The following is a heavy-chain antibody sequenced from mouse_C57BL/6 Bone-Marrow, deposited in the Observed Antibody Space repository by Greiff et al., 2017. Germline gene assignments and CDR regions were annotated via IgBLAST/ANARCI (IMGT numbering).Heavy chain of an antibody. Sequence: EVQLVQSGAELVKPGGSLKLSCEASGFTFSSYGMSWVRQTPGKGLEWVETISSGGSYTYYPDNVKGRFTISRDNATNTPYLQLSSLTSEDTAMYCCASYYGSGDWYFDVWGTGTTVTVSS. J-gene: IGHJ1*03. CDR3: ASYYGSGDWYFDV. D-gene: IGHD1-1*01. CDR2: ISSGGSYT. CDR1: GFTFSSYG. V-gene: IGHV5-6*01.